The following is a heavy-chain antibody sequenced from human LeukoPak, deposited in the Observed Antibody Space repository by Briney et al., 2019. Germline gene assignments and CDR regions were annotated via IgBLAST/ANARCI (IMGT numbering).Heavy chain of an antibody. CDR2: ISGSGSST. J-gene: IGHJ4*02. D-gene: IGHD1-26*01. V-gene: IGHV3-23*01. Sequence: PGGSLRLSCAASGFTFSSYAMSWVCQAPGKGLEWVSAISGSGSSTYYADSVKGRFTISRDNSKNTLYLQMNSLRAEDTAVYYCAKVARNRIVGATIDYWGQGTLVTVSS. CDR3: AKVARNRIVGATIDY. CDR1: GFTFSSYA.